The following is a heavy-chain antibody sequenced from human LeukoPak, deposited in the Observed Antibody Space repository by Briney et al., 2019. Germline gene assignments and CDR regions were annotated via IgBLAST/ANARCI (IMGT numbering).Heavy chain of an antibody. CDR2: IRQDGSEK. CDR3: ARDRLVVAAAAAYFFDY. V-gene: IGHV3-7*01. J-gene: IGHJ4*02. Sequence: GSLRLSCAASGFTFASYWMTWVRQAPGKGLEWVANIRQDGSEKYYVGSVKGRFTISRDNAKSSLFLEMNSLRPEDTAVYYCARDRLVVAAAAAYFFDYWGQGTLVTVSS. D-gene: IGHD2-15*01. CDR1: GFTFASYW.